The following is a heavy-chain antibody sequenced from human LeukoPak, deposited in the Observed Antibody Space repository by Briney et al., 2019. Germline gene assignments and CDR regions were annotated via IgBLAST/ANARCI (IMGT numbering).Heavy chain of an antibody. V-gene: IGHV4-34*01. CDR3: ARYCGSENYCISY. J-gene: IGHJ4*02. CDR1: GASFSAND. D-gene: IGHD3-10*01. CDR2: INHSGAI. Sequence: SETLSLTCAVYGASFSANDWIWIRRPPGKGLEWIGEINHSGAITYKPSLKSRLTISSDTSKNQFSLKLSSVIAADTAVYYCARYCGSENYCISYWGQGTLVTVSS.